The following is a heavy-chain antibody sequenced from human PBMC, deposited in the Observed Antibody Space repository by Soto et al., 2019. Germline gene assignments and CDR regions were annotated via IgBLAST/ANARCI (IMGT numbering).Heavy chain of an antibody. CDR1: GGTFSSYA. CDR2: IIPIFGTA. D-gene: IGHD1-26*01. Sequence: QVQLVQSGAEVKKPGSSVKVSCKASGGTFSSYAISWVRQAPGQGLEWMGGIIPIFGTANYAQKFQGRVTITADESTSTAYMELSSLRSEDTAVYYCASSVSVVGATYYYYGMDVWGQGTTVTVSS. J-gene: IGHJ6*02. CDR3: ASSVSVVGATYYYYGMDV. V-gene: IGHV1-69*01.